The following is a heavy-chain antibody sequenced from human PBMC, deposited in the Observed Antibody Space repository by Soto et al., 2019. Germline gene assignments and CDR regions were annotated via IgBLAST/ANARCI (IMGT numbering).Heavy chain of an antibody. CDR3: ARGDSGYDSFVVRFDY. Sequence: SVKVSCKASGGTFSSYAISWVRQAPGQGLEWMGGIIPIFGTANYAQKFQGRVTITADESTSTAYMELSSLRSEDTAVYYCARGDSGYDSFVVRFDYWGQGTLVTVSS. CDR2: IIPIFGTA. J-gene: IGHJ4*02. V-gene: IGHV1-69*13. CDR1: GGTFSSYA. D-gene: IGHD5-12*01.